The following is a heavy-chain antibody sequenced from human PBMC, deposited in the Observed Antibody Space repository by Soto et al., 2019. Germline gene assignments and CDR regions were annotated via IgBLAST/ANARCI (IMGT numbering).Heavy chain of an antibody. V-gene: IGHV3-23*01. CDR2: ISGSGDTT. J-gene: IGHJ4*02. CDR1: GFTFSTYA. D-gene: IGHD5-12*01. Sequence: SLRLSCAASGFTFSTYAMSWVRQAPGKGLEWVSAISGSGDTTYYANSVKGRFTISRDNSKNTLYLQMNSLRAEDTAVYYCAKGGYRPHDYWGQGTLVTVSS. CDR3: AKGGYRPHDY.